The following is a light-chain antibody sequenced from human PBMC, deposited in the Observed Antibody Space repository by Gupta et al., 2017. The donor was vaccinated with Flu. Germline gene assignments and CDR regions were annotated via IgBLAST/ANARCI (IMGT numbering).Light chain of an antibody. V-gene: IGLV3-21*02. CDR2: DDT. CDR1: NIGGKT. CDR3: QVWDTDSDHYV. J-gene: IGLJ1*01. Sequence: SYVVTQPPSMSVAPGQAARLACGGKNIGGKTVHWYQQKSGQAPLLVMFDDTDRPSGVPERFSGSNSGNTATLTISDIEVGDEADYYCQVWDTDSDHYVVGPGTKVTVL.